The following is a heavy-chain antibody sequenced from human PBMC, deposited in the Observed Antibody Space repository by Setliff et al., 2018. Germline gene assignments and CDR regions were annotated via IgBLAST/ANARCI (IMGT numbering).Heavy chain of an antibody. V-gene: IGHV3-7*01. CDR1: GFTFSDYS. CDR2: ITHDGSKT. J-gene: IGHJ6*02. CDR3: TRDQDYYGMDV. Sequence: GGSLRLSCTASGFTFSDYSMNWVRQAPGKGLEWVASITHDGSKTYILDSVKGRFTISRGNTKNSLYLQMNSLRGEDTAVYHCTRDQDYYGMDVWGQGTTVTVSS.